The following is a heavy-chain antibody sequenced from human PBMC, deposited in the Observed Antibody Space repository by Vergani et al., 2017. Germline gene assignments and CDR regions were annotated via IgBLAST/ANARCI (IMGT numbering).Heavy chain of an antibody. CDR3: ARDRGDWRYSPYFYNYYMDV. V-gene: IGHV3-30*19. Sequence: QVQILQSGGGVVQPGGSLRLSCTLSGFTLNTYGIHWVRQAPGKGLEWVALISYDGTNKYYTNSVRGRFTISRNNSKSTLFLQMNGLRVEDMAVYYCARDRGDWRYSPYFYNYYMDVWGKGTTVTVSS. CDR2: ISYDGTNK. D-gene: IGHD1-1*01. CDR1: GFTLNTYG. J-gene: IGHJ6*03.